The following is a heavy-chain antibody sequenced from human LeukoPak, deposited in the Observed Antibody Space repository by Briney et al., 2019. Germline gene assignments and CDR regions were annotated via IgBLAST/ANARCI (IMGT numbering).Heavy chain of an antibody. D-gene: IGHD2-15*01. CDR3: ARDWIGGGSCYDTTPCDI. Sequence: GGSLRLSCAASGFTFSSYAMHWVRQAPGKGLEWVAVISYDGSNKYYADSVKGRFTISRDNSKNTLYLQMNSLRAEDTAVYYCARDWIGGGSCYDTTPCDIWGQGTMVTVSS. J-gene: IGHJ3*02. CDR1: GFTFSSYA. V-gene: IGHV3-30-3*01. CDR2: ISYDGSNK.